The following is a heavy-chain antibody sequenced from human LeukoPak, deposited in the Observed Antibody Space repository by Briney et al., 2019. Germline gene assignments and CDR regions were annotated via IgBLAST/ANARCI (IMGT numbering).Heavy chain of an antibody. Sequence: SVKVSCKASGGTFSSYAISWVRQAPGQGLEWMGGIIPIFGTANYAQKFQGRVTITTDESTSTAYMEPSSLRSEDTAVYYCARQWELGGTSDYWGQGTLVTVSS. CDR3: ARQWELGGTSDY. V-gene: IGHV1-69*05. J-gene: IGHJ4*02. CDR1: GGTFSSYA. D-gene: IGHD1-26*01. CDR2: IIPIFGTA.